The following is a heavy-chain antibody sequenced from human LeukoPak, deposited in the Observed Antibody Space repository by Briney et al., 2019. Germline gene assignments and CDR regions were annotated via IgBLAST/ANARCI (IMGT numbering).Heavy chain of an antibody. CDR3: AKDSTIFGANTHFDY. J-gene: IGHJ4*02. CDR2: IVGSGTNT. Sequence: PGGSLRLSCVGSAFIFSSYAMSWVRQAPGKGLEWVSAIVGSGTNTYYADSVKGRFTISRDNSKNTVYLQMNSLRADDTAVYYCAKDSTIFGANTHFDYWGQGTLVTVSS. CDR1: AFIFSSYA. D-gene: IGHD3-3*01. V-gene: IGHV3-23*01.